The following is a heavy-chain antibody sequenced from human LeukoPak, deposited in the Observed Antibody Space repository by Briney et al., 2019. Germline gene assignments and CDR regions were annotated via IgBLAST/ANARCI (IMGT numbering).Heavy chain of an antibody. CDR1: GFTFSTYA. D-gene: IGHD3-10*01. J-gene: IGHJ5*02. CDR3: AREFGELRGVFDP. Sequence: PGGSLRLSCAASGFTFSTYAMSWVRRTPGKGLEWVSAITGGGGTTYYADSVKGRFTISRDNSKNTLYLQMNSLRAEDTAVYYCAREFGELRGVFDPWGQGTLVTVSS. V-gene: IGHV3-23*01. CDR2: ITGGGGTT.